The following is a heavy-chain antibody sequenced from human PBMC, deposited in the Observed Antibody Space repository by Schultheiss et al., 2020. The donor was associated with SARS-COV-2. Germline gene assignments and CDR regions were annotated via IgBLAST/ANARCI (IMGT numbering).Heavy chain of an antibody. Sequence: GESLKISCAVSGGSISSSNWWSWVRQPPGKGLEWVSYIANRGDTIYYADSVQGRFTISRDNAKNSLYLQMNSLRAEDTAIYYCAKGGYFYINSWGQGTLVTVSS. V-gene: IGHV3-11*01. J-gene: IGHJ4*02. CDR2: IANRGDTI. D-gene: IGHD2/OR15-2a*01. CDR1: GGSISSSNW. CDR3: AKGGYFYINS.